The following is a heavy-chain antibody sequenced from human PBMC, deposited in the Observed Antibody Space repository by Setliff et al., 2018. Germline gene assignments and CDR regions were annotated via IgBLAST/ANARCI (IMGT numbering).Heavy chain of an antibody. Sequence: AGGSLRLSCAASGFRFSRHWMTWVRQAPGKGLEWVSAINSGGSSTYYADSVKGRFTISRDNSKNTLYLQMNSLRAEDTAIYSCAKFSSVPGSRFFDYWGQGALVTVSS. J-gene: IGHJ4*02. V-gene: IGHV3-23*01. CDR2: INSGGSST. D-gene: IGHD2-2*01. CDR3: AKFSSVPGSRFFDY. CDR1: GFRFSRHW.